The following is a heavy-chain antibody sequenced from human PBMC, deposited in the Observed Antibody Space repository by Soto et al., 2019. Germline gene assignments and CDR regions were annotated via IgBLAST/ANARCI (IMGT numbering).Heavy chain of an antibody. CDR3: ARVQDDFWHGGMDV. CDR1: GFTFSSYW. CDR2: IKQDGSEK. Sequence: PGGSLRLSCAASGFTFSSYWMSWVRQAPGKGLEWVANIKQDGSEKYYVDSVKGRFTISRDNAKNSLYLQMNSLRAEDTAVYYCARVQDDFWHGGMDVWGQGTTVTVSS. D-gene: IGHD3-3*01. V-gene: IGHV3-7*04. J-gene: IGHJ6*02.